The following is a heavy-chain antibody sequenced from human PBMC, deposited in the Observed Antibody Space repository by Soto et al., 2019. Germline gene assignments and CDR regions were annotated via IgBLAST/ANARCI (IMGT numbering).Heavy chain of an antibody. V-gene: IGHV2-26*01. CDR1: GFSLSNARMG. D-gene: IGHD3-22*01. J-gene: IGHJ4*02. Sequence: QVTLKESGPVLVKPTETLTLTCTVSGFSLSNARMGVSWIRQPPGKALEWLAHIFSNDEKSYSTSLKSRLTTSKYTYKGPVVLTMTNMDPVDPATYYCARIRSTYYYDKWGQGTLVTVSS. CDR3: ARIRSTYYYDK. CDR2: IFSNDEK.